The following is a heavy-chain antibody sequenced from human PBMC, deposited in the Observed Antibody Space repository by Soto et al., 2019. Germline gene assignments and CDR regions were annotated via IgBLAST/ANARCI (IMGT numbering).Heavy chain of an antibody. CDR2: VSDSGAGT. Sequence: EVQLLESGGGLVQPGGSLRLSCAASGFTFSKYTMNWVRQAPGKGLEWVSGVSDSGAGTYYADSVKGRFTISRDNSKNMLFLHMTSLRADDTAVYFFARDLAGWGTSSRGGFAPWGQGTLVTVSS. V-gene: IGHV3-23*01. J-gene: IGHJ5*02. CDR3: ARDLAGWGTSSRGGFAP. CDR1: GFTFSKYT. D-gene: IGHD2-2*01.